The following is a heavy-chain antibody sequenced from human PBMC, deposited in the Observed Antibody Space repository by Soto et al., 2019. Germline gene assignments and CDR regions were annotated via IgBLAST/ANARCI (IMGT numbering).Heavy chain of an antibody. J-gene: IGHJ5*02. V-gene: IGHV1-69*06. CDR1: GGTFSSDA. CDR2: ITPLFGTA. D-gene: IGHD2-2*01. Sequence: QVQLVQSGAEVKKPGSSVKVSCKVSGGTFSSDAINWVRQAPGQGLEWMGGITPLFGTANYAQKFQGRVTITADKSTSTAYMELTSRRSEDTAVYYCARDGQKVAVPGLNWFDPWGQGTLVTVSS. CDR3: ARDGQKVAVPGLNWFDP.